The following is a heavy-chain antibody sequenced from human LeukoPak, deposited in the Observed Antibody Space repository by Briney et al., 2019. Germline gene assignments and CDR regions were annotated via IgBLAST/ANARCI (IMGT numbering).Heavy chain of an antibody. CDR1: GYSFTNYW. J-gene: IGHJ4*02. CDR3: ARLDYDILTGYPQYFDY. Sequence: GESLKISCKGSGYSFTNYWIGWVRQMPGKGLEWMGIIYPGDSDTRYSPSFQGQVTISADKSISTAYLQWSSLKASDTAMYYCARLDYDILTGYPQYFDYWGQGTLVTVSS. D-gene: IGHD3-9*01. CDR2: IYPGDSDT. V-gene: IGHV5-51*01.